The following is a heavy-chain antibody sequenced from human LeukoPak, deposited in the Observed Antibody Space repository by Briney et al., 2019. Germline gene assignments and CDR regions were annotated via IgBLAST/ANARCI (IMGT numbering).Heavy chain of an antibody. CDR2: ISGSGGST. Sequence: GGSLRLSCAASGFTFSSYAMSWVRQAPGKGLEWVSAISGSGGSTYYADSVKGRFTISRDNSKNTLYLQMNSLKTEDTAVYYCTTDPGPGIAPNWGQGTLVTVSS. CDR3: TTDPGPGIAPN. CDR1: GFTFSSYA. D-gene: IGHD6-13*01. V-gene: IGHV3-23*01. J-gene: IGHJ4*02.